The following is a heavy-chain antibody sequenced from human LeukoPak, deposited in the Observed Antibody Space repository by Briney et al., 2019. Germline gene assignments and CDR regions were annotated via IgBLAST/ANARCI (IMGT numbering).Heavy chain of an antibody. CDR3: ARAHYGSGSYYLRFDP. CDR2: IYYSGST. CDR1: GGSISSYY. J-gene: IGHJ5*02. D-gene: IGHD3-10*01. Sequence: SETLSLTCTVSGGSISSYYWSWIRQPPGKGLEWIGYIYYSGSTNYNPSLKGRVTISVDMSKNQFSLKLSSVTAADTAVYYCARAHYGSGSYYLRFDPWGQGTLVTVSS. V-gene: IGHV4-59*01.